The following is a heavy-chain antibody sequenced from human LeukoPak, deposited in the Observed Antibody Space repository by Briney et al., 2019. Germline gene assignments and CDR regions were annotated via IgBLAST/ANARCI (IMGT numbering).Heavy chain of an antibody. D-gene: IGHD1-26*01. CDR3: ARTYSGRSYYFDC. Sequence: GGSLRLSCSASGFTFSSYAMHWVRQAPGKGLEYVSGISSNGGSTYYADSVKSRFTISRDNSKNTLYLQMSSLRAEDTAVYYCARTYSGRSYYFDCWGQGTLVTVSS. CDR1: GFTFSSYA. J-gene: IGHJ4*02. V-gene: IGHV3-64D*06. CDR2: ISSNGGST.